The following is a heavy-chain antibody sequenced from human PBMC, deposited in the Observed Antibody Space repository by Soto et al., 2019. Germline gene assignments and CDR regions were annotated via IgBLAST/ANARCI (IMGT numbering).Heavy chain of an antibody. J-gene: IGHJ6*01. Sequence: TETITMTCTVSRFSLTSPGMCVSWIRQPPGKALEWLALIERDDDDKYYSTSLKTRLTISKDTRKNQVVLTMANMDPADTDPYYCAPSTRGPSSLNGMD. CDR1: RFSLTSPGMC. V-gene: IGHV2-70*13. CDR2: IERDDDDK. CDR3: APSTRGPSSLNGMD. D-gene: IGHD1-26*01.